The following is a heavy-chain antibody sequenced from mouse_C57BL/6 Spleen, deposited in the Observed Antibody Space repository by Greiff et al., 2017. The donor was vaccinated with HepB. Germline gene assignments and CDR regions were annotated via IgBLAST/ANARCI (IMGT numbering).Heavy chain of an antibody. CDR1: GFSLTSYG. CDR3: ARNGGITTVYWYFDV. CDR2: IWSGGST. Sequence: VKLMESGPGLVQPSQSLSITCTVSGFSLTSYGVHWVRQSPGKGLEWLGVIWSGGSTDYNAAFISRLSISKDNSKSQVFFKMNSLQADDTAIYYCARNGGITTVYWYFDVWGTGTTVTVSS. V-gene: IGHV2-2*01. J-gene: IGHJ1*03. D-gene: IGHD2-4*01.